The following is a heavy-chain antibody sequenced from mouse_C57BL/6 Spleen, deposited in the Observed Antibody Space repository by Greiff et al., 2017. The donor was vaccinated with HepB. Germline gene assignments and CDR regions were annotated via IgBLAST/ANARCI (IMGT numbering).Heavy chain of an antibody. Sequence: HVQLQQPGAELVRPGSSVKLSCKASGYTFTSYWMHWVKQRPIQGLEWIGNIDPSDSETHYNQKFKDKATLTVDKSSSTAYMQLSSLTSEDSAVYYCARKGSLLLSMDYWGQGTSVTVSS. J-gene: IGHJ4*01. CDR3: ARKGSLLLSMDY. V-gene: IGHV1-52*01. CDR2: IDPSDSET. D-gene: IGHD1-1*02. CDR1: GYTFTSYW.